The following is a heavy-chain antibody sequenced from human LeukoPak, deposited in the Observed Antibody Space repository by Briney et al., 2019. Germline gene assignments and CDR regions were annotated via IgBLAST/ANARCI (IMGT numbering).Heavy chain of an antibody. CDR2: IWYDGSNK. CDR1: GFTFSSYG. V-gene: IGHV3-30*02. CDR3: AKDLLTMVRGVTPEIYY. D-gene: IGHD3-10*01. Sequence: PGGSLRLSCAASGFTFSSYGMHWVCQGPGKGLGWVAFIWYDGSNKYYADSLKGRFTISRDNSKNTLYLQMNSLRPEDTAVYYCAKDLLTMVRGVTPEIYYWGQGPLVTVSS. J-gene: IGHJ4*02.